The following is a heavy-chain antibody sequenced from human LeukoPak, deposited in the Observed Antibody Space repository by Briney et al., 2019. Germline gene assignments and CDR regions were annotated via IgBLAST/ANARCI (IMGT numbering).Heavy chain of an antibody. CDR2: ISSAGGPI. D-gene: IGHD2-2*01. CDR3: ARGAGYCASTGCSSNYFDY. Sequence: PGGSLRLSCAASGFTFRNYEMNWVRQAPGKGLEWVSYISSAGGPIYYADSVNGRFTVSRDNAKDSLYLQMNSLRAEDTAVYYCARGAGYCASTGCSSNYFDYWGQGTLVTVSS. V-gene: IGHV3-48*03. J-gene: IGHJ4*02. CDR1: GFTFRNYE.